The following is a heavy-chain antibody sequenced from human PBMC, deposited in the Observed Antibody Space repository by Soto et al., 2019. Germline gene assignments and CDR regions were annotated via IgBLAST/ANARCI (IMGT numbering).Heavy chain of an antibody. V-gene: IGHV3-9*02. J-gene: IGHJ4*02. CDR2: IYWNSDRI. Sequence: EVQLVESGGGLVQPGRSLRLSCAASGFTSNDYAMHWVRQAPGKGLEWVSGIYWNSDRIDYADSVKGRFTISRDNAKNSLYLQMNSLRAAGTALYYCTKDPTPGGAVYSGQGTRVTVSS. D-gene: IGHD3-10*01. CDR1: GFTSNDYA. CDR3: TKDPTPGGAVY.